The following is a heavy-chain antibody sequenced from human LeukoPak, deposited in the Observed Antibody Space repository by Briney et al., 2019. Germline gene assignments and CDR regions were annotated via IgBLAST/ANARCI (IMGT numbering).Heavy chain of an antibody. CDR1: GGSISSGDYY. V-gene: IGHV4-30-4*01. D-gene: IGHD3-22*01. CDR2: IYYSGST. Sequence: SQTLSLTCTVSGGSISSGDYYWSWIRQPPGKGLERIGYIYYSGSTYYNPSLKSRVTISVDTSKNQFSLKLSSVTAADAAVYYCARESVEPTYYYDSSGYFDYWGQGTLVTVSS. J-gene: IGHJ4*02. CDR3: ARESVEPTYYYDSSGYFDY.